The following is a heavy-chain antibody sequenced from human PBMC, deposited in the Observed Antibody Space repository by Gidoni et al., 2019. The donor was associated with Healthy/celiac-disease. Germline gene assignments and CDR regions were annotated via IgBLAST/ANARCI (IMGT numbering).Heavy chain of an antibody. CDR1: GGSFSGYY. CDR3: ARSSLEGRRYCSGGSCYRLYYYYGMDV. V-gene: IGHV4-34*01. Sequence: QVQLQQWGAGLLKPSETLSLTCAVYGGSFSGYYWSWIRQPPGKGLEWIGEINHSGSTNYNPSLKSRVTISVDTSKNQFSLKLSSVTAADTAVYYCARSSLEGRRYCSGGSCYRLYYYYGMDVWGQGTTVTVSS. D-gene: IGHD2-15*01. J-gene: IGHJ6*02. CDR2: INHSGST.